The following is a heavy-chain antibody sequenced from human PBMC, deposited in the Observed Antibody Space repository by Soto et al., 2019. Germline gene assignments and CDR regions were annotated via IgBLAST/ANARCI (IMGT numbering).Heavy chain of an antibody. D-gene: IGHD6-13*01. CDR2: IYYSGST. CDR1: GGSISSSSYY. J-gene: IGHJ4*02. Sequence: PSETLSLTCTVSGGSISSSSYYWGWIRQPPGKGLEWIGSIYYSGSTYYNPSLKSRVTISVDTSKNQFSLKLSSVTAADTAVYYCAREGAAADPFDYWGQGTLVTVSS. V-gene: IGHV4-39*02. CDR3: AREGAAADPFDY.